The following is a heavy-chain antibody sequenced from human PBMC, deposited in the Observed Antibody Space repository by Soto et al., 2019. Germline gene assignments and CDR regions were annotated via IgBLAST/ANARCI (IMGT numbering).Heavy chain of an antibody. CDR2: INPDGSGE. J-gene: IGHJ4*02. CDR1: GFSFEIYW. V-gene: IGHV3-7*01. D-gene: IGHD3-10*01. CDR3: ARENWFFDY. Sequence: EVHLVESGGGLVQPGGSLRLSCAASGFSFEIYWMGWVRQAPGKGLEWVANINPDGSGEYYLDSVKGRFTISRDNAKKSVYLHMNSLVGDYTAVYYCARENWFFDYWGQGTPVTVSS.